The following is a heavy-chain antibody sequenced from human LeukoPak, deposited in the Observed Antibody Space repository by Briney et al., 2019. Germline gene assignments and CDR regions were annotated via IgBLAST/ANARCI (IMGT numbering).Heavy chain of an antibody. CDR2: INQDGSEK. Sequence: GGSLRLSCAASGFTFTSYWMSWVRQAPGRGLEWVANINQDGSEKYYVDSVKGRFTISRDNAKNSLYLQMNSLRAEDTAVYYCAAFIASKLDNWGQGILVTVSS. V-gene: IGHV3-7*01. J-gene: IGHJ4*02. D-gene: IGHD2-15*01. CDR1: GFTFTSYW. CDR3: AAFIASKLDN.